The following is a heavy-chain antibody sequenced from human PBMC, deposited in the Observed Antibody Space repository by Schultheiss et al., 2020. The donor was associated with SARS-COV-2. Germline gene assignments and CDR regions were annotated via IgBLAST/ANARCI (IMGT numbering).Heavy chain of an antibody. CDR2: ISAYNGNT. CDR3: AASTYCSSTSCYTWWFDP. Sequence: ASVKVSCKASGYTFTSYGISWVRQAPGQGLEWMGWISAYNGNTNYAQKLQGRVTMTTDTSTSTAYMELRSLRSDDTAVYYCAASTYCSSTSCYTWWFDPWGQGTLVTVSS. V-gene: IGHV1-18*01. J-gene: IGHJ5*02. D-gene: IGHD2-2*02. CDR1: GYTFTSYG.